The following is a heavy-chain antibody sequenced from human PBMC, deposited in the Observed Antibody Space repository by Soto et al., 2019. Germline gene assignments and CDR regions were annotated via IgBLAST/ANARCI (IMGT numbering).Heavy chain of an antibody. CDR2: ARNKVNGYTI. J-gene: IGHJ4*02. Sequence: GGSLRLSCVASGFTFSDHYMDWVRQAPGKGLEWVGRARNKVNGYTIAYAASVQGRVTISRDDSKNSLYLQMNSLKTEDTAVYFCARLMGTSFDLWGQGTLVTVSS. CDR3: ARLMGTSFDL. D-gene: IGHD2-8*01. V-gene: IGHV3-72*01. CDR1: GFTFSDHY.